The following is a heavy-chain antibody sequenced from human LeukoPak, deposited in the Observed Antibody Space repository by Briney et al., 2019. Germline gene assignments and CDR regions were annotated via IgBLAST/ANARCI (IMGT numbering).Heavy chain of an antibody. CDR1: GGSISSGSYY. CDR3: ARGPRFWNYYGSGTYYGFDY. CDR2: IYYSGST. V-gene: IGHV4-61*01. J-gene: IGHJ4*02. Sequence: SETLSLTCTVSGGSISSGSYYWSWIRQPPGKGLEWIVYIYYSGSTNYNPSLKSRVTISLDTSKIQFSLKLNSVTAADTAVYYCARGPRFWNYYGSGTYYGFDYWGQGTLVTVSS. D-gene: IGHD3-10*01.